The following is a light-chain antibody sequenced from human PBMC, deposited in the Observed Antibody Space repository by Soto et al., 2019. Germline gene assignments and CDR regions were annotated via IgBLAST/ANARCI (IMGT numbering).Light chain of an antibody. CDR2: EVS. Sequence: QSALTQPASVSGSPGQSITISCTGTSSDVGSYNLVSWYQQHSGKAPKLMIYEVSKRPSGVSNRFSGSKSGNTASLTISGLPAEDEADYYCCSYAGSSTYVVFGGGTKVTVL. CDR1: SSDVGSYNL. V-gene: IGLV2-23*02. J-gene: IGLJ2*01. CDR3: CSYAGSSTYVV.